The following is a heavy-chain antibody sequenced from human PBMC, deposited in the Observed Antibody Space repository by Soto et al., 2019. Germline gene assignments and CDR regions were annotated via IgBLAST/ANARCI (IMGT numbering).Heavy chain of an antibody. V-gene: IGHV1-69*06. J-gene: IGHJ2*01. D-gene: IGHD3-22*01. Sequence: QVELVQSGAEVKKPGSSVKVSCQASEDTFRNYAISWVRQAPGQGLEWLGGIIPIFCTANYAQKFQGRVTITADTSANTVYLELSSLRSEDTAVYYCASTKYDSSAYYYLYPGLWGRGTLVTVSS. CDR2: IIPIFCTA. CDR1: EDTFRNYA. CDR3: ASTKYDSSAYYYLYPGL.